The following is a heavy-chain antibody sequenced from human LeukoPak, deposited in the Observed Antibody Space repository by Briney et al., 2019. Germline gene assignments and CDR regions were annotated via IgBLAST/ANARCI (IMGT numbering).Heavy chain of an antibody. J-gene: IGHJ4*02. CDR1: GFTLSSYG. D-gene: IGHD1-26*01. CDR2: IRYDGSNK. Sequence: PGGSLRLSCAASGFTLSSYGMHWVRQAPGKGLEWVAFIRYDGSNKYYADSVKGRFTISRDNSKNTLYLQMNSLRAEDTAVYYCARVKGEGAHIDYWGQGTLVTVSS. V-gene: IGHV3-30*02. CDR3: ARVKGEGAHIDY.